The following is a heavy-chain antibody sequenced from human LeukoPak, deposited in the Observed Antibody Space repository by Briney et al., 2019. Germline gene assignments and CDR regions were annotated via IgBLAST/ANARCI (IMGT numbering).Heavy chain of an antibody. V-gene: IGHV3-21*01. Sequence: GGSLRLSCAASGFTFSSYSMNWVRQAPGKGLEWVSPISSSSSYIYYADSVKGRFTISRDNAKNSLYLQMNSLRAEDTAVYYCAREDSSSWSAKYYFDYWGQGTLVTVSS. CDR2: ISSSSSYI. CDR3: AREDSSSWSAKYYFDY. CDR1: GFTFSSYS. D-gene: IGHD6-13*01. J-gene: IGHJ4*02.